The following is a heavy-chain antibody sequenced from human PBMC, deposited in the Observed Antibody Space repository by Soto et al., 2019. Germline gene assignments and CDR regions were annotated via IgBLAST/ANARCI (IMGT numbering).Heavy chain of an antibody. CDR3: ARGLWMQLSEGGFDI. Sequence: QVQLQESGPGLVKPSQTLSLTCTVSGGSISSGGYYWSWIRQHPGKGLEWIGYIYYSGSTYYNPSPKXRXTXXVDTSKNQFSLKLSSVTAADTAVYYCARGLWMQLSEGGFDIWGQGTMVTVSS. CDR2: IYYSGST. V-gene: IGHV4-31*03. D-gene: IGHD5-18*01. J-gene: IGHJ3*02. CDR1: GGSISSGGYY.